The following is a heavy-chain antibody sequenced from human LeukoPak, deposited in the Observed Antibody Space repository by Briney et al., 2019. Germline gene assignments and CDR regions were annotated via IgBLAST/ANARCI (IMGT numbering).Heavy chain of an antibody. CDR1: GVSISSHY. CDR2: IFNRGST. CDR3: AREPYYYGSGRGFDY. Sequence: SETLSLTCTVSGVSISSHYWSWIRQSPGKGLEWIGYIFNRGSTNYSPSLKSRVTMSVDTSKNQFSLKLSSVTAADTAVYYCAREPYYYGSGRGFDYWGQGTLVTVSS. V-gene: IGHV4-59*11. J-gene: IGHJ4*02. D-gene: IGHD3-10*01.